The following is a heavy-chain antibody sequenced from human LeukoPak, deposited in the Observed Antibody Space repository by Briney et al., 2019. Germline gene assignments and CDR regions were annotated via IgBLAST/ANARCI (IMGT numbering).Heavy chain of an antibody. Sequence: SETLSLTCTVSGGSISSYYWGWIRQPPGKGLEWIGSIYYSGSTYYNPSLKSRVAISVDTSKNQFSLKLSSVTAADTAVYYCARVKGRLSWFDPWGQGTLFTVSS. J-gene: IGHJ5*02. CDR3: ARVKGRLSWFDP. CDR1: GGSISSYY. CDR2: IYYSGST. V-gene: IGHV4-39*07.